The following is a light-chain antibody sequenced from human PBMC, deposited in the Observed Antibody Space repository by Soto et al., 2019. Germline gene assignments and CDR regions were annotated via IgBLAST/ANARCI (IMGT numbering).Light chain of an antibody. V-gene: IGKV1-5*03. CDR1: QSISDW. J-gene: IGKJ1*01. CDR3: QQYDNYWT. Sequence: IQMTQSPSTLSASVGDRVTITCRASQSISDWLAWYQQKPGKAPRLLVYKASSLESGVPSRFSGSGSGTEFTLTISSLQPDDSATYYCQQYDNYWTFGQGTKVEIK. CDR2: KAS.